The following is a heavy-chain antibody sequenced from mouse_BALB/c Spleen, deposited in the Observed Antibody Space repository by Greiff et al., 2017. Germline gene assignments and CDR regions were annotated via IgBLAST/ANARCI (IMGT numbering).Heavy chain of an antibody. CDR1: GFTFSDYY. J-gene: IGHJ4*01. Sequence: EVQVVESGGGLVKPGGSLKLSCAASGFTFSDYYMYWVRQTPEKRLEWVATISDGGSYTYYPDSVKGRFTISRDNAKNNLYLQMSSLKSEDTAMYYCARDHISRYAMDYWGQGTSVTVSS. CDR3: ARDHISRYAMDY. V-gene: IGHV5-4*02. CDR2: ISDGGSYT.